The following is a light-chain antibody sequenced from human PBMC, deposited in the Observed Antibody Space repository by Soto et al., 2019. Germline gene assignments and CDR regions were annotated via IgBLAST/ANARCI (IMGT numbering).Light chain of an antibody. CDR3: LSYADTAYV. J-gene: IGLJ1*01. CDR2: EVS. Sequence: QSVLAQPPSASGSPGQSVTISCAGTSSDVGGYNYVSWYQQYPGKVPKLMIYEVSERPSGVPDHFSGSKSGNTAFLTVSGLQAEDEADYYCLSYADTAYVFGTGTKVTVL. V-gene: IGLV2-8*01. CDR1: SSDVGGYNY.